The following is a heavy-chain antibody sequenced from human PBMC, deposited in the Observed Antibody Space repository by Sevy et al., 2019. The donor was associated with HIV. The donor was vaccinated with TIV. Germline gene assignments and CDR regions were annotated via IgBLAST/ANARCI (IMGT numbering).Heavy chain of an antibody. V-gene: IGHV1-69*13. CDR3: ARRKNDAFDI. CDR1: GGTFSSYA. J-gene: IGHJ3*02. CDR2: IIPIFGTA. Sequence: ASLKVSCKASGGTFSSYAISWVRQAPGQGLEWMGGIIPIFGTANYAQKFQGRVTITADESTSTAYMELSSLRSEDTAVYYCARRKNDAFDIWGQGTMVTVSS.